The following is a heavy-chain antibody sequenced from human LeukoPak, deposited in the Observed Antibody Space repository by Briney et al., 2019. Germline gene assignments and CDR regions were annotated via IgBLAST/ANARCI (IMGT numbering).Heavy chain of an antibody. J-gene: IGHJ4*02. CDR3: ARGFSVAVAVITFNY. Sequence: SETLSLTCAVYGGSFSGYYWSWIRQPPGKALEWIGEINHSGSTNYNPSLKSRVTISVDTSKNQFSLKLSSVTAADTAVYYCARGFSVAVAVITFNYWGQGTLVTVSS. D-gene: IGHD6-19*01. CDR2: INHSGST. V-gene: IGHV4-34*01. CDR1: GGSFSGYY.